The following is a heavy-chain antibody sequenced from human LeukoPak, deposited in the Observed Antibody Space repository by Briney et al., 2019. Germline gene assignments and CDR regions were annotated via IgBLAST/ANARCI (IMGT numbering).Heavy chain of an antibody. CDR2: IYYSGST. CDR3: AKTIQLRFLEWSNAFDI. J-gene: IGHJ3*02. Sequence: PSETPSLTCTVAGGSVSSGSYYWSWIRQPPGKGLEWIGYIYYSGSTNYNPSLKSRVTISVDTSKNQFSLKLSSVTAADTAVYYCAKTIQLRFLEWSNAFDIWGQGTMVTVSS. CDR1: GGSVSSGSYY. D-gene: IGHD3-3*01. V-gene: IGHV4-61*01.